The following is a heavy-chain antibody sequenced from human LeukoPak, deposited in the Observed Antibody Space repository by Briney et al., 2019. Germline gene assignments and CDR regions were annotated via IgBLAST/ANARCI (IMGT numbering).Heavy chain of an antibody. CDR2: ISGSGGST. CDR3: AKQAYSTGFDY. V-gene: IGHV3-23*01. J-gene: IGHJ4*02. CDR1: GFTFSSYA. D-gene: IGHD6-19*01. Sequence: GGSLRLSCAASGFTFSSYAMSWVRQAPGKGLEWVSAISGSGGSTYYADSVKGRFTISRDNSKNTLYLQMNSLRDEDAALYYCAKQAYSTGFDYWGQGTLVTVSS.